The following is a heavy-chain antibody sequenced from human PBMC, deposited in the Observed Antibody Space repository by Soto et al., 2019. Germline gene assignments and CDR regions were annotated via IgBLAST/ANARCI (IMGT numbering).Heavy chain of an antibody. CDR2: IQNVGPT. J-gene: IGHJ6*04. D-gene: IGHD2-15*01. Sequence: EVQLVESGGGLVQPGGSLRLSCAASGFTVSSKYMSWVRQAPGKGLEWVSLIQNVGPTYYADSVKGRFTISRDTSENTVHIQMDSLRAEDTAVYYCARDDVLCDGGRCYGVPLAVWGKGTTVTVSS. CDR1: GFTVSSKY. CDR3: ARDDVLCDGGRCYGVPLAV. V-gene: IGHV3-66*01.